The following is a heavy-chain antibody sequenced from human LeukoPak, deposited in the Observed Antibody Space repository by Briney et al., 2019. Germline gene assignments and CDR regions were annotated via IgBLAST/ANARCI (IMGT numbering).Heavy chain of an antibody. CDR3: ARDSDSSGYLPSPRDGFDI. V-gene: IGHV3-7*01. D-gene: IGHD3-22*01. Sequence: GGSLRLSCAASGFTFSSYWMSWVRQAPGKGLEWVANIKQDGSEKYYVDSVKGRFTISRDNAKNSLYLQMNSLRAEDTAVYYCARDSDSSGYLPSPRDGFDIWGQGTMVTVSS. CDR1: GFTFSSYW. CDR2: IKQDGSEK. J-gene: IGHJ3*02.